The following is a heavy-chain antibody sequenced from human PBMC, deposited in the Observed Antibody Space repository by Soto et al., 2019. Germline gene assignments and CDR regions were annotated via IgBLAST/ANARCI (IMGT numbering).Heavy chain of an antibody. V-gene: IGHV3-48*01. J-gene: IGHJ5*02. Sequence: ELQLVESGGGLVQPGGTLRLSCRASGFIFSAYSMNWVRQAPGKGLEWVSYISFARSIIHYTDSVKGRFTISRDNDENSLYLHMNSLRAEDTAVYYCARVPDNDNNWFDLWGQGTLVTVSS. CDR3: ARVPDNDNNWFDL. CDR1: GFIFSAYS. CDR2: ISFARSII.